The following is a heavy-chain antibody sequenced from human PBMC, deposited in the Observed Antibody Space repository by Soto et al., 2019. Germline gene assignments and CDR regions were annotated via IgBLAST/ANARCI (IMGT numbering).Heavy chain of an antibody. J-gene: IGHJ5*02. V-gene: IGHV4-59*08. CDR1: GGSISSYY. Sequence: QVQLQQSGPGLVKSSETLSLTCTVSGGSISSYYWSWIRQPPGKGLEWIGYMYYGGRTNYNPSLKSRVTTSVDTSKMQVSLKLSSVTAADTAVYFCAKGTPSPLIVRSSRGPWFDPWGQGTLVTVSS. CDR3: AKGTPSPLIVRSSRGPWFDP. D-gene: IGHD2-15*01. CDR2: MYYGGRT.